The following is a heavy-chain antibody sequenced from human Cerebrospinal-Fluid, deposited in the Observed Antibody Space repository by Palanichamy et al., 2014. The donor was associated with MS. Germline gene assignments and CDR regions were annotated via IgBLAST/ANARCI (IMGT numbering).Heavy chain of an antibody. V-gene: IGHV1-2*04. J-gene: IGHJ6*02. Sequence: QVHLVQSGAEAKKSGASVKVSCRASGYTFSGYYMHWVRQAPGQGLEWMGWINPNSGGTNYAQNFQGWVTMTRDTSSATAYLELRRLKSDDTALYYCAKGASDSNYAGGMDVWGQGTMVTVSS. D-gene: IGHD4-11*01. CDR2: INPNSGGT. CDR3: AKGASDSNYAGGMDV. CDR1: GYTFSGYY.